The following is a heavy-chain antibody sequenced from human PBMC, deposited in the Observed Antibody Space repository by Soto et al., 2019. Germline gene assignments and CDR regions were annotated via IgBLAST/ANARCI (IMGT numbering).Heavy chain of an antibody. J-gene: IGHJ6*03. CDR3: ARVFPVGEYYMDV. CDR2: ISAYNGNT. CDR1: GDTFTRYG. Sequence: ASVKVSCKASGDTFTRYGLSWVRQAPGQGLEWMGWISAYNGNTNYAQKLQGRVTMTTDTSASTAYMELRSLRSDDTAVYYCARVFPVGEYYMDVWGKGTTVTVSS. V-gene: IGHV1-18*01.